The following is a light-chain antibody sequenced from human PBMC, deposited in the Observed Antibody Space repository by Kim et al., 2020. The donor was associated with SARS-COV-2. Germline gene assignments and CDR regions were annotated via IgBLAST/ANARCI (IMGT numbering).Light chain of an antibody. V-gene: IGLV3-21*04. CDR1: NIGSKS. J-gene: IGLJ2*01. CDR2: YDS. CDR3: QVWNSSSDHPV. Sequence: APGKTATITCGENNIGSKSVHWYQQKPGQAPVLVIYYDSDRPSGIPERFSGSNSGNTATLTISRVEAGDEADYYCQVWNSSSDHPVFGGGTKLTVL.